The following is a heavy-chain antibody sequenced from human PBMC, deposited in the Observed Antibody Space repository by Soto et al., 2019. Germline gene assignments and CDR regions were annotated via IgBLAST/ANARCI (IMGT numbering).Heavy chain of an antibody. CDR1: GGTFSSYA. V-gene: IGHV1-69*13. J-gene: IGHJ6*02. Sequence: GASVKVSCKASGGTFSSYAISWVRQAPGQGLEWMGGIIPIFGTANYAQKFQGRVTITADESTSTAYMELSSLRSEDTAVYYCARINCSSTSCYAFYGMDVWGQGTTVTVSS. D-gene: IGHD2-2*01. CDR3: ARINCSSTSCYAFYGMDV. CDR2: IIPIFGTA.